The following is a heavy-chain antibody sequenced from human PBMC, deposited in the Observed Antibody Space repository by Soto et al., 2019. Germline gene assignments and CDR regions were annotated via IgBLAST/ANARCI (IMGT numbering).Heavy chain of an antibody. V-gene: IGHV3-23*01. CDR3: AKDRERDAWYEDY. Sequence: EVQLLESGGGLVQPGGSLRLSCVASGFSFSSYAMTWVRQAPGKGLEWVSVISGSDGSTYYANSVKGRFTISIDNSKNTLYLKMNSLRAEDTAVYYCAKDRERDAWYEDYWGQGTLVTVSS. D-gene: IGHD6-13*01. CDR2: ISGSDGST. CDR1: GFSFSSYA. J-gene: IGHJ4*02.